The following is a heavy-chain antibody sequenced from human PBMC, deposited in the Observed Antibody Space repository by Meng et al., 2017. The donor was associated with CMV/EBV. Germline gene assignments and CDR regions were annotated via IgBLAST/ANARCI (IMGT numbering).Heavy chain of an antibody. J-gene: IGHJ3*02. D-gene: IGHD3-3*01. V-gene: IGHV4-61*01. CDR2: ISYSGST. CDR3: ARVGKYYDFWSDYSDAFDI. Sequence: GSLRLSCTVSGGSVSSASYYWSWIRQPPGKGLEWIGYISYSGSTNYNPSLKSRVTLSVDTSKNQVSLKLSSVTAADTAVYYCARVGKYYDFWSDYSDAFDIWGQGTMVTVSS. CDR1: GGSVSSASYY.